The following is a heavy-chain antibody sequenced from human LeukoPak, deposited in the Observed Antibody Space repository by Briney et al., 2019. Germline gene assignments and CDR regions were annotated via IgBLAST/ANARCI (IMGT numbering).Heavy chain of an antibody. J-gene: IGHJ3*02. CDR1: GVSSSSGSYY. CDR2: IYTSGST. V-gene: IGHV4-61*02. Sequence: SETLSLTCTVSGVSSSSGSYYCNWIRQPAGKGLEWIGRIYTSGSTSYNPSLKSRVSISVDTSKNQFSLNLSSVTAADTAVYYCARGRTTVTTARPADSFDIWGQGTMVTVSS. D-gene: IGHD4-17*01. CDR3: ARGRTTVTTARPADSFDI.